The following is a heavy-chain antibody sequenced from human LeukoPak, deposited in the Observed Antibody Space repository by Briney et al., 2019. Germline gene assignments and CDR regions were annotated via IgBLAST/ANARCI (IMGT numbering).Heavy chain of an antibody. CDR2: FDPEDGET. CDR3: ARDAARYYDTSGPPYYYYGMDV. J-gene: IGHJ6*02. D-gene: IGHD3-22*01. Sequence: ASVKVSCKVSGYTLTELSMHWVRQAPGKGLEWMGGFDPEDGETIYAQKFQGRVTITADKSTSTAYMELSSLRSEDTAVYYCARDAARYYDTSGPPYYYYGMDVWGQGTTVTVSS. CDR1: GYTLTELS. V-gene: IGHV1-24*01.